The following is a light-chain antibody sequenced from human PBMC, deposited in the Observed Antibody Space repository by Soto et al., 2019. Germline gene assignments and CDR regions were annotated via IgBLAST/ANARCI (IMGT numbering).Light chain of an antibody. V-gene: IGKV3-20*01. Sequence: EIVLTQSPGTLSLSPGERATLSCRASQSVISNYLAWYQQKPGQAPRLLIYGASSRATGIPDRFSGSASGTDFTLTISRLEPEDFAVYYCQQYDISPYTFGQGTKLEIK. J-gene: IGKJ2*01. CDR2: GAS. CDR1: QSVISNY. CDR3: QQYDISPYT.